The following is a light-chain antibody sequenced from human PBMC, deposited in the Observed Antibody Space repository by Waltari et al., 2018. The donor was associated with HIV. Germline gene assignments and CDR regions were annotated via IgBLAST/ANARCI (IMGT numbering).Light chain of an antibody. Sequence: QSALPQPRSLSGSPGQSLTISCSATISHVGAYNSVSWYQQHPGKAPTLIVFDVNERPSGVPDRFSGSKSGNTASLTIAGLQAEDEADYYCSSYAGSSIYVIFGGGTKLTVL. CDR2: DVN. V-gene: IGLV2-11*01. CDR1: ISHVGAYNS. J-gene: IGLJ2*01. CDR3: SSYAGSSIYVI.